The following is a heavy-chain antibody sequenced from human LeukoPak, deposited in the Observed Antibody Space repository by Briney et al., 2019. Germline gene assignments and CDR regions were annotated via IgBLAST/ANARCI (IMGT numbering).Heavy chain of an antibody. CDR3: ARDGGYYYDSSGYSPPGLDNWFDP. V-gene: IGHV1-69*13. D-gene: IGHD3-22*01. Sequence: GASVKVSCKASEGTFSSYAISWVRQAPGQGLEWMGGIIPIFGTANYAQKFQGRVTITADESTSTAYMELSSLRSEDTAVYYCARDGGYYYDSSGYSPPGLDNWFDPWGQGTLVTVSS. J-gene: IGHJ5*02. CDR1: EGTFSSYA. CDR2: IIPIFGTA.